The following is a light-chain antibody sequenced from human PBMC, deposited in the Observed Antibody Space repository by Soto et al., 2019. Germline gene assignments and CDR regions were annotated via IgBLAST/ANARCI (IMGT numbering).Light chain of an antibody. J-gene: IGLJ1*01. CDR2: GVN. Sequence: QSALTQPASVSGSPGQSITICCTGTSSDVGSYNLVSWYQQHPGKAPKLMIYGVNKRPSGVSNRFSGSKSGNTASLTISGLQAEDEADYYCCSYAGISTFYVFGTGTKLTVL. CDR3: CSYAGISTFYV. CDR1: SSDVGSYNL. V-gene: IGLV2-23*02.